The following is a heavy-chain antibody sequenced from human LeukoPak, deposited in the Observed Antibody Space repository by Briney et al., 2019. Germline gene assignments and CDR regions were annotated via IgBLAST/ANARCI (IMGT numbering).Heavy chain of an antibody. J-gene: IGHJ3*02. Sequence: LSETLSLTCAVSGYSISSGYYWGWIRQPPGQGLEWIGSIYHSGSTYYNPSLKSRVTISVDTSKNQFSLKLSSVTAADTAVYYCATAYCSGGSCYQAYDAFDIWGQGTMVTVSS. CDR3: ATAYCSGGSCYQAYDAFDI. D-gene: IGHD2-15*01. CDR2: IYHSGST. CDR1: GYSISSGYY. V-gene: IGHV4-38-2*01.